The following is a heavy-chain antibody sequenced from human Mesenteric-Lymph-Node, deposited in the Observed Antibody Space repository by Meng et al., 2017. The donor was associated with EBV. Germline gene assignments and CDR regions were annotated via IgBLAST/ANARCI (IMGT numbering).Heavy chain of an antibody. CDR2: VYYTGSS. Sequence: RLHLRYSGPGRVKPPETLSLTCTVSGGSIRDGSYYWGWIRQPPGKGLEWIGNVYYTGSSYYNPTLKNRVTISVDTSKNHFSLSLSSVTAADTAIYYCARDREDVTTVFDSWGQGTLVTVSS. J-gene: IGHJ4*02. V-gene: IGHV4-39*06. CDR3: ARDREDVTTVFDS. D-gene: IGHD4-17*01. CDR1: GGSIRDGSYY.